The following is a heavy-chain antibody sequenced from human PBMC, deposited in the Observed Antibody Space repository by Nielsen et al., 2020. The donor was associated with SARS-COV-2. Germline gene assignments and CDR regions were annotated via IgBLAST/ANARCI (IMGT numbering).Heavy chain of an antibody. D-gene: IGHD3-22*01. CDR3: AKDGIPYDLQYFQH. Sequence: GESLKISCAASGFTFSSYAMHWVRQAPGKGLEWVAVISYDGSNKYYADSVKGRFTISRDNSKNTLYLQMNSLRAEDTAVYYCAKDGIPYDLQYFQHWGQGTLVTVSS. CDR2: ISYDGSNK. CDR1: GFTFSSYA. V-gene: IGHV3-30-3*01. J-gene: IGHJ1*01.